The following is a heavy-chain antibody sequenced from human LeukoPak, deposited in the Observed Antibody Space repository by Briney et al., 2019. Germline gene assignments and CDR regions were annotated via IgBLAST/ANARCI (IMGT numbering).Heavy chain of an antibody. CDR3: ARGNIVVVPGALLYYYYYYMDV. CDR1: GGSISSYY. D-gene: IGHD2-2*01. J-gene: IGHJ6*03. V-gene: IGHV4-4*07. CDR2: IYTSGST. Sequence: SETLSLTCTVSGGSISSYYWRWIRQPAGKGLEWIGRIYTSGSTNYNPSLKSRVTMSVDTSKNQFSLKLSSVTAADTAVYYCARGNIVVVPGALLYYYYYYMDVWGKGTTVTVSS.